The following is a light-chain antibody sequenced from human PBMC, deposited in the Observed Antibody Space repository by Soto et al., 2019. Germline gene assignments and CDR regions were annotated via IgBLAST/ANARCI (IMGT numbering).Light chain of an antibody. Sequence: QSALTQPPSASGSPGQSVTISCTGTSSDVGGYNYVSWYQQHPGKAPKLMIYDVSKRPSGVPDRFSGSKSGNTASLTVSGLQAEDEAAYYCSSYAGSNNLGVFGGGTKLTVL. CDR3: SSYAGSNNLGV. J-gene: IGLJ2*01. V-gene: IGLV2-8*01. CDR1: SSDVGGYNY. CDR2: DVS.